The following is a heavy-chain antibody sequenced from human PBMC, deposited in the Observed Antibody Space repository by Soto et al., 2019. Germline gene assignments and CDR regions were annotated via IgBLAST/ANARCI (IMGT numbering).Heavy chain of an antibody. CDR2: IIPIFGTA. V-gene: IGHV1-69*12. CDR1: GGTFSSYA. CDR3: ARSIVGAMDNYFDY. J-gene: IGHJ4*02. D-gene: IGHD1-26*01. Sequence: QVQLVQSGAAVKKPGSSVKVSCKASGGTFSSYAISWVRQAPGQGLEWMGGIIPIFGTANYAQKFQGRVTITADESTSPAYMEVSSLRSEDTAVYYCARSIVGAMDNYFDYWGQGTLVTVSS.